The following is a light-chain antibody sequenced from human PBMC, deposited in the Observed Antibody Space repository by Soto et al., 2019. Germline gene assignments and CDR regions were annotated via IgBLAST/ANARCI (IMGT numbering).Light chain of an antibody. CDR3: QQRSNWPTGT. Sequence: EIVLTQSPATLSLSPGERATLPCRASQSVSSYLAWYQQKPGQAPRLLIYDAANRATGSPARFSGSGSGTDVTLTIISLEPEDFAVYYCQQRSNWPTGTFGQGTKVEIK. J-gene: IGKJ1*01. CDR2: DAA. CDR1: QSVSSY. V-gene: IGKV3-11*01.